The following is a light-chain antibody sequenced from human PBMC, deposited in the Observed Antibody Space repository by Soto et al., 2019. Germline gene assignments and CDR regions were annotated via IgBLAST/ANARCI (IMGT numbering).Light chain of an antibody. V-gene: IGLV1-44*01. CDR2: ENN. CDR3: ATWYDSLNGPI. CDR1: SYNIGGNT. J-gene: IGLJ2*01. Sequence: QSVPTQPPSASGTPGQRVTISCSGSSYNIGGNTVKWYQHLPGTAPKLLIYENNQRPSGVPDRFSGSKSGTSASLAISGLPSEDEADYYCATWYDSLNGPIFGGGTKVTVL.